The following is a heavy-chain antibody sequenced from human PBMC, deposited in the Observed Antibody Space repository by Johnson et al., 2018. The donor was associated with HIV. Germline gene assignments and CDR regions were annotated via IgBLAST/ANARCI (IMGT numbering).Heavy chain of an antibody. CDR2: INWNGGST. Sequence: VQLVESGGGLVKPGGSLRLSCAASGFILSNFAMTWVRQTPGKGLEWVSGINWNGGSTGYADSVKGRFTISRDNAKNTLYLQMDSLRAEDTAVYFCARVDDPYYNFWSGTSGAFDIWGQGTMVTVSS. D-gene: IGHD3-3*01. J-gene: IGHJ3*02. CDR1: GFILSNFA. CDR3: ARVDDPYYNFWSGTSGAFDI. V-gene: IGHV3-20*04.